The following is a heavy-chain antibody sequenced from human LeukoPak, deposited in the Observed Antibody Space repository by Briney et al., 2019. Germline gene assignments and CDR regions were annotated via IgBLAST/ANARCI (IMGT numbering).Heavy chain of an antibody. V-gene: IGHV1-46*01. D-gene: IGHD5-18*01. CDR3: AREGKRIQSPYYYYGKDV. J-gene: IGHJ6*02. CDR1: GYTFTSYY. Sequence: ASVKVSCKASGYTFTSYYMHWVRQAPGQGLEWMGIINPSGGSTSYAQKFQGRVTMTRDTSTSTVYMELSSLRSEDTAVYYCAREGKRIQSPYYYYGKDVWGQGTTVTVSS. CDR2: INPSGGST.